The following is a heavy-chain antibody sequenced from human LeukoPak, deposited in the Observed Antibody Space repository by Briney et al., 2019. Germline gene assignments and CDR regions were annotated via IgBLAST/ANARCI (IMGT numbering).Heavy chain of an antibody. CDR1: GFTFSGYR. CDR3: ASGRPFDY. D-gene: IGHD1-26*01. CDR2: IKQDGSEK. Sequence: TGGSLRLSCAASGFTFSGYRMNWVRQARGKGLEWVAYIKQDGSEKYHVDSVKGRFTISRDNAKNSLYLQMNSLGAEDTAVYYCASGRPFDYWGQGTLVTVSS. J-gene: IGHJ4*02. V-gene: IGHV3-7*01.